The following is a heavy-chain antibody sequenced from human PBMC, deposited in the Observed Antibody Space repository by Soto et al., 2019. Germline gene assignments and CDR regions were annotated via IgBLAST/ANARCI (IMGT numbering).Heavy chain of an antibody. CDR3: ARTYDSSGYPNNY. Sequence: ASVKVSCKASGGTFSSYAISWVRQAPGQGLEWMGGIIPIFGTANYAQKFQGRVTITADESTSTAYMELSSLRSEDTAVYYCARTYDSSGYPNNYWGQGTLVTVSS. D-gene: IGHD3-22*01. J-gene: IGHJ4*02. CDR2: IIPIFGTA. V-gene: IGHV1-69*13. CDR1: GGTFSSYA.